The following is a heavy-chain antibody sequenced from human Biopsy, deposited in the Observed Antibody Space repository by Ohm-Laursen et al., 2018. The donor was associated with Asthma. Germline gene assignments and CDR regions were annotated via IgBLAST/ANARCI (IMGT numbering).Heavy chain of an antibody. Sequence: LRLSCTAAGFSFSNFAIHWVRQAPGKGLEWVGVISKDAGTQDYADSVKGRFTMARDNSKNTLDLQMNSLREEDTAVYYCVRDGTDDAFDIWGQGTVVSVSS. CDR1: GFSFSNFA. J-gene: IGHJ3*02. CDR3: VRDGTDDAFDI. V-gene: IGHV3-30*06. CDR2: ISKDAGTQ. D-gene: IGHD1-1*01.